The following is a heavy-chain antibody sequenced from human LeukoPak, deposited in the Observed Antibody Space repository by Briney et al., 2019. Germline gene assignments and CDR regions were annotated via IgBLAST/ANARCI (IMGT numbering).Heavy chain of an antibody. CDR1: GGSISSSSYY. CDR2: IYYSGST. CDR3: ARRSSSGWDSRIRYDWLDP. D-gene: IGHD6-19*01. Sequence: SETLSLTCTVSGGSISSSSYYWGWIRQPPGKGLEWIGSIYYSGSTYYNPSLKSRVTISVDTSKNQFSLKLSSVTAADTAVYYCARRSSSGWDSRIRYDWLDPWGQGTLVTVSS. V-gene: IGHV4-39*01. J-gene: IGHJ5*02.